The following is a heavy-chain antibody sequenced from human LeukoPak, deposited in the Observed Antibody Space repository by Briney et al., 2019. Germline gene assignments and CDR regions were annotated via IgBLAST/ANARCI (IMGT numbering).Heavy chain of an antibody. CDR1: GYTFTSHG. CDR3: ARDPDYYDTSGNVFDY. V-gene: IGHV1-18*01. CDR2: IRTYNGDT. Sequence: GASVKVSCKASGYTFTSHGISWVRQAPGQGLEWMGWIRTYNGDTNYAQKFQGRVTMTTDTSTGTVYIELRSLKSDDTAAYYCARDPDYYDTSGNVFDYWGQGTLVTVSS. D-gene: IGHD3-22*01. J-gene: IGHJ4*02.